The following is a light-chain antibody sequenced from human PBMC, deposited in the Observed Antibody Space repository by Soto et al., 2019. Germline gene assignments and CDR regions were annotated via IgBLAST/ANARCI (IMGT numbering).Light chain of an antibody. CDR1: QSVSSN. Sequence: EVVMTQSPASLSVSPGERVTLSCRASQSVSSNLAWYQQKPDQAPRLLVYDASARATGVPARFSGSGSGTEFTLTISSLQSEDFAVYYCQQYINWPETFGPGTKLEIK. J-gene: IGKJ2*01. CDR2: DAS. CDR3: QQYINWPET. V-gene: IGKV3-15*01.